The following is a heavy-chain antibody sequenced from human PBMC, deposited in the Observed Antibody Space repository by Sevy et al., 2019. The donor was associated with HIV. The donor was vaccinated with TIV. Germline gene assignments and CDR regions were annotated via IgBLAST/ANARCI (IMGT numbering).Heavy chain of an antibody. CDR1: GFTFSTYN. D-gene: IGHD3-10*01. J-gene: IGHJ4*02. V-gene: IGHV3-21*01. CDR3: ARDRTYGSFLDY. CDR2: IWCSSSYV. Sequence: GGSLRLSCAASGFTFSTYNMNWVRQAPGKGLEWVSSIWCSSSYVYYADSVKGRFTISRDNAKNSLYLQMNSLKVEDTAVYYCARDRTYGSFLDYWGQGTLVTVSS.